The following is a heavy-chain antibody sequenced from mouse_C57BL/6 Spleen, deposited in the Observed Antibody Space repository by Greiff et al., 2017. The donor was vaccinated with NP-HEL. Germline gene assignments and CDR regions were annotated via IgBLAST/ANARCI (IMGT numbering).Heavy chain of an antibody. CDR3: ARHEIITTVVAPPWFAY. CDR1: GYTFTEYT. CDR2: FYPGSGSI. V-gene: IGHV1-62-2*01. D-gene: IGHD1-1*01. Sequence: QVQLQQSGAELVKPGASVKLSCKASGYTFTEYTIHWVKQRSGQGLEWIGWFYPGSGSITYNEKFKDKATLTADKSSSTVYMELSRLTSEDSAVYFCARHEIITTVVAPPWFAYWGQGTLVTVSA. J-gene: IGHJ3*01.